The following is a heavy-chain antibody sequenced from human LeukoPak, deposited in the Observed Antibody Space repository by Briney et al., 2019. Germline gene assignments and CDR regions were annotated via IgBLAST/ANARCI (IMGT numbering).Heavy chain of an antibody. V-gene: IGHV1-8*01. CDR3: ARGITIFGVVPGY. CDR2: MNPNSGNT. Sequence: ASVKVSCKASGYTFTTYDINWVRQATGQGLEGMGWMNPNSGNTGTAQKFQGRVTMTRNTSISTAYMELSSLRSEDTAIYYCARGITIFGVVPGYWGQGTLVTVSS. CDR1: GYTFTTYD. J-gene: IGHJ4*02. D-gene: IGHD3-3*01.